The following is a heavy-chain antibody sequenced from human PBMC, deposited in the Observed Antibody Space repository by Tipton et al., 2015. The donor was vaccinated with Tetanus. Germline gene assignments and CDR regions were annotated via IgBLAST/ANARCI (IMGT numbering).Heavy chain of an antibody. CDR2: IKQDGSAK. Sequence: WIRQPPGKGLEWVANIKQDGSAKYYVDSVKGRFTISRDNAKNSLYLQMNSRRAEDTAVYYCARDSTYLFDYWGQGTLVTVSS. V-gene: IGHV3-7*01. D-gene: IGHD2-2*01. J-gene: IGHJ4*02. CDR3: ARDSTYLFDY.